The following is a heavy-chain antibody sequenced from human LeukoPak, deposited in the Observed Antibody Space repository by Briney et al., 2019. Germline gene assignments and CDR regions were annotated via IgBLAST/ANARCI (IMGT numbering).Heavy chain of an antibody. J-gene: IGHJ5*02. Sequence: PSETLSLTCTVSGGSISSYYWSWIRQPPGKGLEWIGSIYYSGSTYYNPSLKSRVTISVDTSKNQFSLKLSSVTAADTAVYYCARDCRVTIFGVVIYNWFDPWGQGTLVTVSS. V-gene: IGHV4-39*07. D-gene: IGHD3-3*01. CDR1: GGSISSYY. CDR2: IYYSGST. CDR3: ARDCRVTIFGVVIYNWFDP.